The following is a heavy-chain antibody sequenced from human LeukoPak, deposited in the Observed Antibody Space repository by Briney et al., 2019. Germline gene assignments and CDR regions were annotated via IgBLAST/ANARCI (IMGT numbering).Heavy chain of an antibody. V-gene: IGHV3-48*01. D-gene: IGHD4-17*01. CDR2: IDYSSDSI. CDR3: ARDFADYGDFDY. J-gene: IGHJ4*02. CDR1: GFAFNTYS. Sequence: GGSRRLSCAASGFAFNTYSMNWFRQAPGKGLEWMSYIDYSSDSIYYADSVMGRFTISRDNAKNSLYLQMNSLRGADAAVYYCARDFADYGDFDYWGQGTLVTVSS.